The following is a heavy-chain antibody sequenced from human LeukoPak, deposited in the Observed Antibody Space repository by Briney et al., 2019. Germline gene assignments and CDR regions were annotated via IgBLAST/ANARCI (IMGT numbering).Heavy chain of an antibody. CDR1: GGTFSSYA. V-gene: IGHV1-69*04. D-gene: IGHD3-10*01. J-gene: IGHJ6*02. CDR2: IIPILGIA. Sequence: SVKVSCKASGGTFSSYAISWVRQAPGQGLEWMGRIIPILGIANYAQKFQGRVTITADKFTSTAYMELSSLRSEDTAVYYCARSVITMVRGVINDYYYGMDVWAKGPRSPSP. CDR3: ARSVITMVRGVINDYYYGMDV.